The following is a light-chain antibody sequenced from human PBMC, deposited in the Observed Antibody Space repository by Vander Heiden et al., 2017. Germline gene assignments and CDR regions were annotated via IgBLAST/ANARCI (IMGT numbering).Light chain of an antibody. CDR3: QSYDSRLTV. CDR1: SCNIGAGYD. CDR2: GNN. J-gene: IGLJ1*01. Sequence: QPVLTQPPSVSGAPGQRVTISCTGSSCNIGAGYDVHWYQQLPGRAPKLLIHGNNRRPSGVPDRFSGSKSGTSASLAITGLQAEDEAEYYCQSYDSRLTVFGTGTHVTVL. V-gene: IGLV1-40*01.